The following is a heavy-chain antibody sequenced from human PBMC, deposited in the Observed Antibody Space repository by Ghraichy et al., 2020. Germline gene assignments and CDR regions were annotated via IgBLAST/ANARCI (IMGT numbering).Heavy chain of an antibody. CDR1: GYTFTNYF. CDR3: ARAAYGGNSGGDY. CDR2: INPSIGTT. Sequence: ASVKVSCKASGYTFTNYFMHWVRQAPGQGLEWMGIINPSIGTTSYAQKFQGRVTMTGDTSTSTVYMELSSLRSEDTAVYYCARAAYGGNSGGDYWGQGTLVTVSS. J-gene: IGHJ4*02. V-gene: IGHV1-46*01. D-gene: IGHD4-23*01.